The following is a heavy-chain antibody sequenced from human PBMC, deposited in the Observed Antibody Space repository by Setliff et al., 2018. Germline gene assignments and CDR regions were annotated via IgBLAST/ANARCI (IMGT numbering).Heavy chain of an antibody. J-gene: IGHJ4*02. V-gene: IGHV3-30*02. CDR2: VRFDGSYK. D-gene: IGHD3-16*01. CDR3: AKVKKPLIWGSGFDY. CDR1: GFVFGTYG. Sequence: PGESLKISCAASGFVFGTYGMHWVRQAPGKGLDWVASVRFDGSYKVYADSVKGRFTISRDNSENTLFLQMTSLRPEDTGIYYCAKVKKPLIWGSGFDYWGRGTLVTVSS.